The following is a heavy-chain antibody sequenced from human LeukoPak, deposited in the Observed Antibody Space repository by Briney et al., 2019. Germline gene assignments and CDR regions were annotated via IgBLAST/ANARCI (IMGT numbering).Heavy chain of an antibody. CDR1: GFTFISYA. J-gene: IGHJ4*02. D-gene: IGHD3-10*01. CDR2: ISYDGSNK. Sequence: GESLRLSCVASGFTFISYAMHWVRQAPGKGLEWVAVISYDGSNKYYADSVKGRFTISRDNSKNTLYLQMNSLRAEDTAVYYCASYGVVRGVIAPFDYWGQGTLVTVSS. CDR3: ASYGVVRGVIAPFDY. V-gene: IGHV3-30*04.